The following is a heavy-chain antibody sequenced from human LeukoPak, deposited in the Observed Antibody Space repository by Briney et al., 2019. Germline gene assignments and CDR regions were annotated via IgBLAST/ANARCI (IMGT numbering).Heavy chain of an antibody. Sequence: ASVKVSCTASGYTFTSYDINWVRQAPGQGLEWMGWMNPNSGNTGYAQKFQGRVTMTRNTSISTAYMELSSLRSEDTAVYYCARFPRADCSSTSCYTNWFDPWGQGTLVTVSS. CDR3: ARFPRADCSSTSCYTNWFDP. V-gene: IGHV1-8*01. D-gene: IGHD2-2*02. J-gene: IGHJ5*02. CDR2: MNPNSGNT. CDR1: GYTFTSYD.